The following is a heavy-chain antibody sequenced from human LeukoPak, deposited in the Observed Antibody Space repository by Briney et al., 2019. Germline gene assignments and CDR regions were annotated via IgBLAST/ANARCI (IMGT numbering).Heavy chain of an antibody. CDR2: ISAYNGNT. D-gene: IGHD6-6*01. CDR3: ARDRPRADGNAFDI. J-gene: IGHJ3*02. Sequence: GASVKVSCKSSGYTFTSNGISRVRQAPGHGLEWMGWISAYNGNTNYAQKLQGRVTMTTDTSKSTAYMELRSLRSDDTAVYYCARDRPRADGNAFDIWGQGTMVTVSS. V-gene: IGHV1-18*01. CDR1: GYTFTSNG.